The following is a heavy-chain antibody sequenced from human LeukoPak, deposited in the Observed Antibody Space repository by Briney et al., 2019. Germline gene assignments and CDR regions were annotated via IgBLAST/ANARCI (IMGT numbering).Heavy chain of an antibody. CDR1: GFTFSSYE. D-gene: IGHD3-22*01. Sequence: GGSLRLSCAASGFTFSSYEMNWVRQAPGKGLEWVSYISSSGSTIYYADSVKGRFTISRDNAKNSLYLQMNSLRAEDTAVYYCARVPYYYDSSGYYPVSDYWGQGTLVTVSS. CDR3: ARVPYYYDSSGYYPVSDY. CDR2: ISSSGSTI. V-gene: IGHV3-48*03. J-gene: IGHJ4*02.